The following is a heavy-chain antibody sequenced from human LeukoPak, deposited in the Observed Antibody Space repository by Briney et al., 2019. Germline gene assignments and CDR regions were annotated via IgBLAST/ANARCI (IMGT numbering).Heavy chain of an antibody. CDR3: ARRVSLYAGFDI. J-gene: IGHJ3*02. V-gene: IGHV4-59*08. D-gene: IGHD3-16*02. CDR1: NGSMNDYY. CDR2: VYNAYT. Sequence: SETLSLTCTVGNGSMNDYYWNWVRQPPGKRLEWIGRVYNAYTDYNPSLKSRVSISVDTSKSQFFLDLNSVTAADTAVYYCARRVSLYAGFDIWGLGTMVTVSS.